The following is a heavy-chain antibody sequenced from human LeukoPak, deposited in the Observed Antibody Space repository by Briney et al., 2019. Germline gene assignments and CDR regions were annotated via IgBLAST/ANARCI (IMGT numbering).Heavy chain of an antibody. CDR2: IKQDGSEK. Sequence: QSGGSLRLSCAASGFTFSSYWMSWVRQAPGKGLEWVANIKQDGSEKYYVDSVKGRFTISRDNAKNSLYLQMNSLRAEDTAVYYCARDLTVSGIAAAGIGYWGQGTLVTVSS. CDR3: ARDLTVSGIAAAGIGY. CDR1: GFTFSSYW. V-gene: IGHV3-7*01. J-gene: IGHJ4*02. D-gene: IGHD6-13*01.